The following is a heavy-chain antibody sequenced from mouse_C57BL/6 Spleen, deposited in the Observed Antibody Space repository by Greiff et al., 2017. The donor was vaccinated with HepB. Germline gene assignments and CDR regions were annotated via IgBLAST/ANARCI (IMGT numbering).Heavy chain of an antibody. D-gene: IGHD4-1*01. CDR1: GFTFSSYG. J-gene: IGHJ1*03. V-gene: IGHV5-6*01. CDR3: ARQELGAFDV. CDR2: ISSGGSYT. Sequence: EVQGVESGGDLVKPGGSLKLSCAASGFTFSSYGMSWVRQTPDKRLEWVATISSGGSYTYYPDSVKGRFTISRDNAKNTLYLQMSSLKSEDTAMYYCARQELGAFDVWGTGTTVTVSS.